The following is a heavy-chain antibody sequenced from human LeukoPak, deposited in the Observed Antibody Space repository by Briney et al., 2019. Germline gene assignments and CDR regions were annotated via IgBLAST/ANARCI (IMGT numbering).Heavy chain of an antibody. CDR3: ARGGHGDYILWRYFDL. CDR1: GGSISSGGYY. V-gene: IGHV4-31*03. CDR2: IYYSGST. Sequence: PSETLSLTCTVSGGSISSGGYYWSWIRQHPGKGLEWIGYIYYSGSTYYNPSLKSRVTISVDTSKNQFSLKLSSVTAADTAVYYCARGGHGDYILWRYFDLWGRGTLVTVSS. J-gene: IGHJ2*01. D-gene: IGHD4-17*01.